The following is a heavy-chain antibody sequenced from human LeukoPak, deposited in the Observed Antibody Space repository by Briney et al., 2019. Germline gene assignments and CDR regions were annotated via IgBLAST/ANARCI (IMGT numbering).Heavy chain of an antibody. D-gene: IGHD6-19*01. Sequence: GGSLRLSCAASGFTFDDYTMHWVRQAPGKGLEWVSLISWDGGSTYYADSVKGRFTISRDNSKNSLYLQMNSLRTEDTALYYCAKEPSGYSSGWYVGSWFDPWGQGTLVTVSS. CDR2: ISWDGGST. V-gene: IGHV3-43*01. CDR3: AKEPSGYSSGWYVGSWFDP. CDR1: GFTFDDYT. J-gene: IGHJ5*02.